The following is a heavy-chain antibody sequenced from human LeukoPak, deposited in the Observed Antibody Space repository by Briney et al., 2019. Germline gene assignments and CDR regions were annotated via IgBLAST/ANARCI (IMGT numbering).Heavy chain of an antibody. CDR3: ARAPAPRRCTSTSCPRGPFDY. V-gene: IGHV3-48*01. J-gene: IGHJ4*02. Sequence: GGSLRLSCAASGFTFSTYSMNWVRQAPGKGLEWVSYISAGGSTIYYADSVQGRFTISRDNAKSSLSLQMSSLTAEDTALYYCARAPAPRRCTSTSCPRGPFDYWGQGTLVTVSS. CDR2: ISAGGSTI. D-gene: IGHD2-2*01. CDR1: GFTFSTYS.